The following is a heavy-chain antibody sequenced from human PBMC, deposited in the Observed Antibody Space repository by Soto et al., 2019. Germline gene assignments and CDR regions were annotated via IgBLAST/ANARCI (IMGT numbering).Heavy chain of an antibody. V-gene: IGHV3-7*01. J-gene: IGHJ4*02. Sequence: GGSLRLSCAASGFSFADSYMSWIRQAPGKGLECVAKINPAGSQAYYVDSFRGRFTMSRDNAKNSLYLQMDSLRADDTAVDYCALEVWWALESWGPGTLLT. CDR1: GFSFADSY. D-gene: IGHD2-15*01. CDR2: INPAGSQA. CDR3: ALEVWWALES.